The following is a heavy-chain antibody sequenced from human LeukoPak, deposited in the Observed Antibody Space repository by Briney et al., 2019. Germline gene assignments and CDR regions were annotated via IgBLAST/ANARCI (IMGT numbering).Heavy chain of an antibody. CDR2: IYTSGST. Sequence: SETLSLTCTVSGGSISTYYWSWIRQPAGKGLEWIGRIYTSGSTNYNPSLKSRVTMSVDTSKNQFSLRLSSVNAADSAVYYCARDRYYYDSCAYYYRFDLWGQGTLVTVSS. J-gene: IGHJ5*02. V-gene: IGHV4-4*07. CDR1: GGSISTYY. CDR3: ARDRYYYDSCAYYYRFDL. D-gene: IGHD3-22*01.